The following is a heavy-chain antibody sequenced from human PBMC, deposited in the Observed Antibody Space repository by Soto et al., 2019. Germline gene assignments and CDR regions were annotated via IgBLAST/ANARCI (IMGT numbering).Heavy chain of an antibody. CDR3: ARPHCTNGVCYEFYYGMDV. D-gene: IGHD2-8*01. Sequence: EVQLVQSGAEVKKPGESLRISCKGSGYSFTSYWISWVRQMPGKGLEWMGRIDPSDSYTNYSPSFQGHVTISADKSISTAYLQWSSLKASDTAMYYCARPHCTNGVCYEFYYGMDVWGQGTTVTVSS. CDR1: GYSFTSYW. V-gene: IGHV5-10-1*03. J-gene: IGHJ6*02. CDR2: IDPSDSYT.